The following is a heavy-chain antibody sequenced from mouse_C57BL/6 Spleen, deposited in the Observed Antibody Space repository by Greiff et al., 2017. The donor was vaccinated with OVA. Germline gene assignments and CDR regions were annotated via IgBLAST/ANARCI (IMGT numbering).Heavy chain of an antibody. CDR2: IDPETGGT. D-gene: IGHD3-2*02. CDR1: GYTFTDYE. CDR3: TRSTAQAPFDY. V-gene: IGHV1-15*01. J-gene: IGHJ2*01. Sequence: VQLQQSGAELVRPGASVTLSCKASGYTFTDYEMHWVKQTPVHGLEWIGAIDPETGGTAYNQKFKGKAILTADKSSSTAYMELRSLTSEDSAVYYCTRSTAQAPFDYWGQGTTLTVSS.